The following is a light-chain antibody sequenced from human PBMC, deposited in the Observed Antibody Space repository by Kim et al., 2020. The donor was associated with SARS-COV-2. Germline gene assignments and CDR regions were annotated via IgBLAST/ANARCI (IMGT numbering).Light chain of an antibody. CDR3: NSRDTNDNVV. Sequence: VALGQTVRITCQGDSLRSYYATWYQQKPGQAPLLVIYGKNNRPSGIPDRFSGSSSGNTASLTITGTQAGDEADYYCNSRDTNDNVVFGGGTKLTVL. V-gene: IGLV3-19*01. J-gene: IGLJ2*01. CDR1: SLRSYY. CDR2: GKN.